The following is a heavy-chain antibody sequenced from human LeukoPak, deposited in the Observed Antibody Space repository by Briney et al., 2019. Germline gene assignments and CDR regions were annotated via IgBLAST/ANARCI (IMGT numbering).Heavy chain of an antibody. CDR3: ARVRDVYWFDP. CDR1: GGSISSGSYY. D-gene: IGHD3-10*02. J-gene: IGHJ5*02. CDR2: IYTSGST. Sequence: PSETLSLTCTVSGGSISSGSYYWSWIRQPAGKGLEWIGRIYTSGSTNYNPSLKSRVTISVDTSKNQFSLKLSSVTAADTAVYYCARVRDVYWFDPWGQGTLVTVSS. V-gene: IGHV4-61*02.